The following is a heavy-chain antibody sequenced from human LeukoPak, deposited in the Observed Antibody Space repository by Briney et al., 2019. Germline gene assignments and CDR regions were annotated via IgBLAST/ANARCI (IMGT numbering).Heavy chain of an antibody. D-gene: IGHD6-19*01. CDR1: GFTFSSYS. Sequence: GGSLRLSCAAYGFTFSSYSMIWVRQTPGKGLEWVSTISGAYSTYYADSVKDRFTISRDNSKNTLYLQMNSLRVDDTAVYYCTKTGSGWYGDSWGQGTLVTVSS. V-gene: IGHV3-23*01. CDR3: TKTGSGWYGDS. CDR2: ISGAYST. J-gene: IGHJ4*02.